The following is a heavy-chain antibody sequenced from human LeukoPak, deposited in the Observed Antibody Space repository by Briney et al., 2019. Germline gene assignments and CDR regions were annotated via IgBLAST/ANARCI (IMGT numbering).Heavy chain of an antibody. CDR2: TYYRSKWYN. CDR3: AREGGSIAAAGPSHYYYYMDV. D-gene: IGHD6-13*01. J-gene: IGHJ6*03. V-gene: IGHV6-1*01. Sequence: SQTLSLTCAISGDSVSSNSAAWNWIRQSPSRGLEWLGRTYYRSKWYNDYAVSVKSRITINPDTSKNQFSLQLNSVTPEDTAVYYCAREGGSIAAAGPSHYYYYMDVWGKGTTVTVSS. CDR1: GDSVSSNSAA.